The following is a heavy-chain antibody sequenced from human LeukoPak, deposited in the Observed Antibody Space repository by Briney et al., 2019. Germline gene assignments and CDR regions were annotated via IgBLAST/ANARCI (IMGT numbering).Heavy chain of an antibody. J-gene: IGHJ3*02. CDR2: IYYSGST. D-gene: IGHD3-10*01. V-gene: IGHV4-59*12. CDR3: ARNVILWFGESTDAFDI. Sequence: SETLSLTCTVSGGSISSYYWSWIRQPPGKGLEWIGYIYYSGSTNYNPSLKSRVTISVDTSKNQFSLKLSSVTAADTAVYYCARNVILWFGESTDAFDIWGQGTMVTVSS. CDR1: GGSISSYY.